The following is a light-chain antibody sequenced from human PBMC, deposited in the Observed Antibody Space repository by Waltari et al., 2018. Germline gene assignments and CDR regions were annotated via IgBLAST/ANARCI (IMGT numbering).Light chain of an antibody. J-gene: IGLJ3*02. CDR3: QTGGHGTWV. Sequence: QLVLTQSPSASASLRASVNLNCTLSSVHRSNVLASHQHQPEKVPRYLMKVNSDGSHSKGDEIPDRFSGSSSGAERYLTISSLQSEDEADYYCQTGGHGTWVFGGGTKLTVL. V-gene: IGLV4-69*01. CDR1: SVHRSNV. CDR2: VNSDGSH.